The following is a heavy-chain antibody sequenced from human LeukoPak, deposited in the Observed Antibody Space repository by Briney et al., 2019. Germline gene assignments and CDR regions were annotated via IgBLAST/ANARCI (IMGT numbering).Heavy chain of an antibody. V-gene: IGHV3-53*01. CDR2: IYSGGST. D-gene: IGHD3-3*01. CDR1: GLTVSSNY. CDR3: ASFPLTSPGAFDI. Sequence: PGGSLRLSCAASGLTVSSNYMSWVRQAPGKGLEWVSVIYSGGSTYYADSVKGRSTISRDNSKNTLYLQMNSLRAEDTAVYYCASFPLTSPGAFDIWGQGTMVTVSS. J-gene: IGHJ3*02.